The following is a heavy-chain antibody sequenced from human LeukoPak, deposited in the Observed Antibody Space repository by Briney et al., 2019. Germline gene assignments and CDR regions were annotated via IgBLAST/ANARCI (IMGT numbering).Heavy chain of an antibody. CDR1: GFRFSDYW. D-gene: IGHD4-11*01. CDR3: IRDFLTVTTNDY. V-gene: IGHV3-74*01. CDR2: IKTDGSDR. J-gene: IGHJ4*02. Sequence: GGSLRLSCVVSGFRFSDYWMHWVRKAPGKGLVWVSGIKTDGSDRRYADFVTGRSTISRDNAKNTLFLQMNSLRAEDTAVYYCIRDFLTVTTNDYWGQGTLVTVSS.